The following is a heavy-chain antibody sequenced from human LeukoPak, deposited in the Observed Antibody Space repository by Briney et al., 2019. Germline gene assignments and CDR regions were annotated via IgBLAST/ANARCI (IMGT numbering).Heavy chain of an antibody. CDR2: INHSGST. D-gene: IGHD2-2*01. CDR3: ARGLIVVVPAALRPYYYYYMDV. CDR1: GGSISSGDYY. J-gene: IGHJ6*03. Sequence: SQTLSLTCTVSGGSISSGDYYWSWIRQPPGKGLEWIGEINHSGSTNYNPSLKSRVTISVDTSKNQFSLKLSSVTAADTAVYYCARGLIVVVPAALRPYYYYYMDVWGKGTTVTVSS. V-gene: IGHV4-30-4*08.